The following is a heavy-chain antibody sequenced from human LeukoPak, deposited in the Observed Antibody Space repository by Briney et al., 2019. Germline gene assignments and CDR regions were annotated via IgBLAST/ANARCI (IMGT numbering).Heavy chain of an antibody. CDR3: ARDIDDIPGGGFDP. J-gene: IGHJ5*02. D-gene: IGHD3-9*01. V-gene: IGHV4-34*01. Sequence: SETLSLTCAVYGASFSGYYWSWIRQPPGKGLEWIGEINHSGRTNYNPSLKSRVTISVDTSKNQFSLKLSSVTAADTAVYYCARDIDDIPGGGFDPWGQGTLVTVSS. CDR2: INHSGRT. CDR1: GASFSGYY.